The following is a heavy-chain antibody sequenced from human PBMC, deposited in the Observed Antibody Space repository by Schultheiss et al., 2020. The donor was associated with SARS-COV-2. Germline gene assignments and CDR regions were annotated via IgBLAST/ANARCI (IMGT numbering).Heavy chain of an antibody. CDR3: ATVVPSAIIDY. Sequence: SETLSLTCTVSGGSISSSSYYWGWIRQPPGKGLEWIGYIYYSGSTNYNPSLKSRVTISVDTSKNQFSLKLSSVTAADTAIYYCATVVPSAIIDYWGQGTLVTVSS. J-gene: IGHJ4*02. CDR2: IYYSGST. D-gene: IGHD2-2*02. V-gene: IGHV4-61*05. CDR1: GGSISSSSYY.